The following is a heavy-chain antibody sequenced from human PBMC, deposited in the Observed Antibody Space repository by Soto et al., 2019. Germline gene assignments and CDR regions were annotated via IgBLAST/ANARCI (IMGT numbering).Heavy chain of an antibody. CDR1: GGTFISYA. V-gene: IGHV1-69*06. D-gene: IGHD6-6*01. CDR2: IFPIFGTA. Sequence: QVQLVQSWAEVKKPGSSVKVSCKASGGTFISYAISWVRQAYGQGREWKGGIFPIFGTANYAQKFQGRVTITADKSTSTAYMELSSLRSEDTAVYYFAREEDISSSVGLNWCQGTLVPVSS. CDR3: AREEDISSSVGLN. J-gene: IGHJ4*02.